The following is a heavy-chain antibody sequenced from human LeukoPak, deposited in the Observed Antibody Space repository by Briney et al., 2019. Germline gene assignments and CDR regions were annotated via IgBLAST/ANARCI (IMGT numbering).Heavy chain of an antibody. CDR2: IIPILGMA. V-gene: IGHV1-69*04. Sequence: SVKVSCKASGGTFSSYAISWVRPAPGQGLEWMGRIIPILGMANYAQKFQGRVTITADKSTSTAYMELSSLRSEDTAVYYCASCSSTSCYISGYYYYGMDVWGQGTTVTVSS. D-gene: IGHD2-2*02. CDR1: GGTFSSYA. J-gene: IGHJ6*02. CDR3: ASCSSTSCYISGYYYYGMDV.